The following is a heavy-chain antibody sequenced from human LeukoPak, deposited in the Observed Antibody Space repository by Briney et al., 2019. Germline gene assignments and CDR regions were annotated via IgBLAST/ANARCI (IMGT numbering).Heavy chain of an antibody. Sequence: PGGSLRLSCAASGFTFSSYAMSWVRQAPGKGLEWVSAISGSGGSTYYADSVKGRFTISSDNSKNTLYLQMNSLRAEDTAVYYCAKITGCSSTSCYSHWGQGTLVTVSS. D-gene: IGHD2-2*01. CDR2: ISGSGGST. CDR1: GFTFSSYA. V-gene: IGHV3-23*01. J-gene: IGHJ4*02. CDR3: AKITGCSSTSCYSH.